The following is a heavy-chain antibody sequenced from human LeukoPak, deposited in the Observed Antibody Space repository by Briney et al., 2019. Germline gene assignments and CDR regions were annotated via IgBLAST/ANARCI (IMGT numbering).Heavy chain of an antibody. CDR3: AKGYYYDSSVKYYFDY. CDR1: GFTFSSYA. V-gene: IGHV3-23*01. CDR2: ISGSGSST. D-gene: IGHD3-22*01. J-gene: IGHJ4*02. Sequence: PGGSLRLSCAASGFTFSSYAMSRVRQAPGKGLEWVSAISGSGSSTYYADSVKGRFTISRDNSKNTLYLQMNSLRAEDTAVYYCAKGYYYDSSVKYYFDYWGQGTLVTVSS.